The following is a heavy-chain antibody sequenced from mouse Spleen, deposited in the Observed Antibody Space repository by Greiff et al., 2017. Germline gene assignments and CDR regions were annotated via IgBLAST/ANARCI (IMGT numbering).Heavy chain of an antibody. CDR3: ARTVYDGYCWFAY. CDR2: INPSSGYT. CDR1: GYTFTSYT. V-gene: IGHV1-4*01. Sequence: QVQLQQSGAELARPGASVKMSCKASGYTFTSYTMHWVKQRPGQGLEWIGYINPSSGYTKYNQKFKDKATLTADKSSSTAYMQLSSLTSEDSAVYYCARTVYDGYCWFAYWGQGTLVTVSA. J-gene: IGHJ3*01. D-gene: IGHD2-3*01.